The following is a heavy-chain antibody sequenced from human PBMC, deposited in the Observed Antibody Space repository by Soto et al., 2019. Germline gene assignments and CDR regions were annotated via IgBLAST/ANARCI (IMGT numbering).Heavy chain of an antibody. D-gene: IGHD2-2*01. CDR2: TYSRGST. CDR3: ARDRPVDCISTSCTHFGY. CDR1: GFTVSSNY. J-gene: IGHJ4*02. Sequence: GGSLRISCAASGFTVSSNYMSRSRQPPGRGLEWGSVTYSRGSTYNADSVKGRFTISRDNSKNTLYLQMNSPRAEDTAVYYCARDRPVDCISTSCTHFGYWGRGSLGDGSS. V-gene: IGHV3-53*01.